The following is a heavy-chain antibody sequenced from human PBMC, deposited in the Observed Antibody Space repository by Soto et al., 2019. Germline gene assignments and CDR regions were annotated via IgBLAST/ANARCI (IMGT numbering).Heavy chain of an antibody. J-gene: IGHJ5*02. CDR3: ASHSSGWYDWFDP. Sequence: GWSLRLSCAASGFTFSSYWMSWVRQAPGKGLEWVANIKQDGSEKYYVDSVKGRFTISRDNAKNSLYLQMNSLRAEDTAVYYCASHSSGWYDWFDPWGQGTLVTVSS. CDR1: GFTFSSYW. D-gene: IGHD6-19*01. V-gene: IGHV3-7*01. CDR2: IKQDGSEK.